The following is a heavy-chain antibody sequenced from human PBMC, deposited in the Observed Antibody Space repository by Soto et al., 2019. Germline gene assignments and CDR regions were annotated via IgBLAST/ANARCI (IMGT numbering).Heavy chain of an antibody. CDR3: ARTQWRNVRVGANTQALEY. D-gene: IGHD1-26*01. CDR2: INHSGST. V-gene: IGHV4-34*01. CDR1: GGSFSGYY. Sequence: PSETLSLTCAVYGGSFSGYYWSWIRQPPGKGLEWIGEINHSGSTNYNPSLNSRVTISVDTSKNQFSLKLSSVTAADTAVYYCARTQWRNVRVGANTQALEYWGQGTLVTVSS. J-gene: IGHJ4*02.